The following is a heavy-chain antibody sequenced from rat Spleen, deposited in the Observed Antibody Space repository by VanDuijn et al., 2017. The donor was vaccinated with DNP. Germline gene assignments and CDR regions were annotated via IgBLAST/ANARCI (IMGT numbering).Heavy chain of an antibody. J-gene: IGHJ3*01. V-gene: IGHV5-25*01. D-gene: IGHD4-1*01. CDR2: ITTGGDIT. CDR1: GFTFSNYY. CDR3: ASGFGWFAY. Sequence: EVQLVESGGDLVQPGRSLKLSCVASGFTFSNYYMAWVRQVPGKGLEWVASITTGGDITYYPDSVKGRLTVSRDHAKNTLYLRLNSLRSEDTATYYCASGFGWFAYWGQGTLVTVSS.